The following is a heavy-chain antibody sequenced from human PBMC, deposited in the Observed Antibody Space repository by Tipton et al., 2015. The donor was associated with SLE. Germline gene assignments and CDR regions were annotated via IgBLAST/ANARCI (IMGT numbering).Heavy chain of an antibody. CDR1: GGSMSDGVYS. CDR2: IYHRGST. Sequence: TLSLTCAVSGGSMSDGVYSWSWIRQSPGKGLEWIGYIYHRGSTYYNPSLKSRVTISVDRSKNQFPLRLSSVTAADTAVYYCARDPNGGYGSFDYWGQGTQVTVSS. V-gene: IGHV4-30-2*06. CDR3: ARDPNGGYGSFDY. D-gene: IGHD7-27*01. J-gene: IGHJ4*02.